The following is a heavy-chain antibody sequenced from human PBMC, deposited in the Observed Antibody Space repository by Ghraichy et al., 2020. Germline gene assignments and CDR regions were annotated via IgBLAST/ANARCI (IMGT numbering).Heavy chain of an antibody. CDR2: INHSGNT. CDR3: ARGGRVFARLRMDV. Sequence: SETLSLTCAVYSGSLSDDYWSWIRQPPGMGLEWVGEINHSGNTNYNPSLKSRVTISVDSFKNQFSLSLSAVTAADTGVYYCARGGRVFARLRMDVWGQGTTVTVSS. V-gene: IGHV4-34*01. J-gene: IGHJ6*01. CDR1: SGSLSDDY.